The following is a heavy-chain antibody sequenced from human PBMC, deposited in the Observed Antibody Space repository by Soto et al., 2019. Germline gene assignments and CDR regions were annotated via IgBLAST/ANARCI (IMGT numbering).Heavy chain of an antibody. V-gene: IGHV1-18*01. J-gene: IGHJ5*02. CDR1: GYTFTSHG. Sequence: ASVKVSCKASGYTFTSHGISWVRQAPGQGLEWMGWISAYNGNTNYAQKLQGRVTMATDTSTSTAYMELRSLRSDDTAVYYCAVLLAGAAGTDYWFDPWGQGTLVPVSS. D-gene: IGHD6-13*01. CDR2: ISAYNGNT. CDR3: AVLLAGAAGTDYWFDP.